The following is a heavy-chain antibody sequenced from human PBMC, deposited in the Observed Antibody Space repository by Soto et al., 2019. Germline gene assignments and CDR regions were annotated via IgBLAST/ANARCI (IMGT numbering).Heavy chain of an antibody. D-gene: IGHD4-17*01. J-gene: IGHJ5*02. CDR3: ARAIHTVATFFHP. CDR1: GFTFSSYW. V-gene: IGHV3-74*01. Sequence: PGGSLRLSCAASGFTFSSYWMHWVRQAPGKGLVWVSRINSDGSSTSYADSVKGRFTISRDNAKNTLYLQMNSLRAEDTAVYYCARAIHTVATFFHPWGQGTLVTVSS. CDR2: INSDGSST.